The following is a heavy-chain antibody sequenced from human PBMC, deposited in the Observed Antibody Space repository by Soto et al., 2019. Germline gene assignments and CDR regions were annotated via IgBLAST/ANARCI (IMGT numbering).Heavy chain of an antibody. CDR1: GFTFSSYD. Sequence: PGGSLRLSCAASGFTFSSYDMHWVRQATEKGLEWVSAIGTAGDTYYPGSVKGRFTISRENAKNSLYLQMNSLRAGDTVVYYCARGGWFGEYNLFDPWGQGTLVTVFS. J-gene: IGHJ5*02. V-gene: IGHV3-13*01. CDR2: IGTAGDT. CDR3: ARGGWFGEYNLFDP. D-gene: IGHD3-10*01.